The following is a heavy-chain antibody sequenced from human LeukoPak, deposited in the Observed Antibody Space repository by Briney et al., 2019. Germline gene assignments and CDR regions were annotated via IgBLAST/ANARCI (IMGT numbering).Heavy chain of an antibody. CDR1: GGSISSSSYY. Sequence: SETLSLTCTVSGGSISSSSYYWGWIRQPPGKGLEWIGGIYYSGSTYYNPSLKSRVTISVDTSKNQFSLKLSSVTAADTAVYYCARLHRFIAAARMNWFDPWGQGTLVTVSS. CDR3: ARLHRFIAAARMNWFDP. D-gene: IGHD6-13*01. J-gene: IGHJ5*02. CDR2: IYYSGST. V-gene: IGHV4-39*01.